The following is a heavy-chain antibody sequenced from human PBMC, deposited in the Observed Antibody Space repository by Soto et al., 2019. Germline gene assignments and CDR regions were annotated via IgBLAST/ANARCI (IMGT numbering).Heavy chain of an antibody. CDR3: ARDINPEVITHYRYYYYGMDV. J-gene: IGHJ6*02. V-gene: IGHV3-30-3*01. CDR2: ISYDGSNK. Sequence: QVQLVESGGGVVQPGRSLRLSCAASGFTFSSYAMHWVRQAPGKGLEWVAVISYDGSNKYYADSVKGRFTISRDNSKNTRYLQMNSLRAEDTAVYYCARDINPEVITHYRYYYYGMDVWGQGTTVTVSS. D-gene: IGHD3-10*01. CDR1: GFTFSSYA.